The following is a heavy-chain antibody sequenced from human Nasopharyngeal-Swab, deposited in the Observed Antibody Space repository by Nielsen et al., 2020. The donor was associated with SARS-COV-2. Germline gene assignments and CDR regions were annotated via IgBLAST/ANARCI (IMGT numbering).Heavy chain of an antibody. CDR2: IIPIFGTA. D-gene: IGHD5-12*01. CDR1: SGISSSYD. Sequence: SALVFCKASSGISSSYDTSCVRQPPREGLEWRGGIIPIFGTANYAQKFLGRVTITADEYTSTAYMVLSNLRSEDTAVYYCANRWSGYDCAFDIWGQGTMVTVSS. V-gene: IGHV1-69*13. J-gene: IGHJ3*02. CDR3: ANRWSGYDCAFDI.